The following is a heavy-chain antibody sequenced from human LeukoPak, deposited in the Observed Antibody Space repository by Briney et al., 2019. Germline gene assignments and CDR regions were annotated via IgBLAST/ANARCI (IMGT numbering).Heavy chain of an antibody. D-gene: IGHD3-10*01. CDR2: IRYDGSNK. V-gene: IGHV3-30*02. CDR3: AKLQRYYYGSGSYYDY. CDR1: GFTFSDYY. Sequence: GGSLRLSCAASGFTFSDYYMSWIRQAPGKGLEWVAFIRYDGSNKYYADSVKGRFTISRDNSKNTLYLQMNSLRAEDTAVYYCAKLQRYYYGSGSYYDYWGQGTLVTVSS. J-gene: IGHJ4*02.